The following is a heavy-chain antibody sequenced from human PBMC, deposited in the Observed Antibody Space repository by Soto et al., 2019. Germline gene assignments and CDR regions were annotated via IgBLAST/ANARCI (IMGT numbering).Heavy chain of an antibody. D-gene: IGHD3-16*02. J-gene: IGHJ3*02. CDR1: GGSISSGGYY. V-gene: IGHV4-31*03. CDR2: IYYSGST. CDR3: ARGRYYDYVWGSYRYTVPDAFDI. Sequence: PSETLSLTCTVSGGSISSGGYYWSWIRQHPGKGLEWIGYIYYSGSTYYNPSLKSRVTISVDTSKNQFSLKLSSVTAADTAVYYCARGRYYDYVWGSYRYTVPDAFDIWGQGTMVTVSS.